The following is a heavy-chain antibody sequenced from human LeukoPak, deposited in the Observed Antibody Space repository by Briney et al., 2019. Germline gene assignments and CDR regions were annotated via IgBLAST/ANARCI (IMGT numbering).Heavy chain of an antibody. D-gene: IGHD4-17*01. CDR2: ISDSGGST. CDR1: GFTFSSYA. Sequence: GGSLRLSCAASGFTFSSYAMSWVRQAPGKGLEWVSAISDSGGSTYYADSVKGRFTISRDNSKNTLYLQMNSLRDEDTAVYYCARDYGSAEPFDYWGQGTLVTVSS. V-gene: IGHV3-23*01. J-gene: IGHJ4*02. CDR3: ARDYGSAEPFDY.